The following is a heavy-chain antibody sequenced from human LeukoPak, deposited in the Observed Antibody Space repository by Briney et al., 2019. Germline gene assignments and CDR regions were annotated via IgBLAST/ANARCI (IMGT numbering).Heavy chain of an antibody. CDR3: AREIVVVVAATRYYYYGMDV. D-gene: IGHD2-15*01. J-gene: IGHJ6*02. CDR2: ISGSGGST. Sequence: GGSLRLSCAASGFTFSSYAMSWVRQAPGKGLEWVSAISGSGGSTYYADSVKGRFTISRDNSKHTLYLQMNSLRAEDTAVYYCAREIVVVVAATRYYYYGMDVWGQGTTVTVSS. CDR1: GFTFSSYA. V-gene: IGHV3-23*01.